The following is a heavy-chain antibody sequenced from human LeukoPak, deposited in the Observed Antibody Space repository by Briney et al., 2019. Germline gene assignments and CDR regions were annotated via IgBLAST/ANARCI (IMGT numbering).Heavy chain of an antibody. J-gene: IGHJ6*04. CDR2: INAGNGNT. CDR1: GYTFTSYA. D-gene: IGHD3-10*01. Sequence: ASVKVSCKASGYTFTSYAMHWVRQAPGQRLEWVGWINAGNGNTKYSQKFQGRVTITRDTSASTAYMELSSLRSEDTAVYYCARDLTYGSGEGYYYYYGMDVWGKGTTVTVSS. CDR3: ARDLTYGSGEGYYYYYGMDV. V-gene: IGHV1-3*01.